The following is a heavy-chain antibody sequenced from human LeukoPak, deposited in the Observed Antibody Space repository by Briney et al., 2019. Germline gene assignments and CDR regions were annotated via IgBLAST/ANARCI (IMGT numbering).Heavy chain of an antibody. CDR3: ASQNLGQLSFFDN. Sequence: SETLSLTCSVSGASLSSYFWAWIRQPPGKRLEWIGYVYSRWSSDYNPSFKSRVSMSVDTSMSQVSLKLTSVSAADTAVYYCASQNLGQLSFFDNWGQGTLVTVSS. CDR1: GASLSSYF. V-gene: IGHV4-4*09. CDR2: VYSRWSS. J-gene: IGHJ4*02. D-gene: IGHD3-16*02.